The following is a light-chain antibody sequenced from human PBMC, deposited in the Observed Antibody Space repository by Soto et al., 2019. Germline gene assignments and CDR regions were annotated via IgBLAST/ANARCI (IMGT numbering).Light chain of an antibody. CDR3: CSSAGTYTWV. CDR1: SSDVGGFNS. Sequence: QSALTQPCSVSGSPGQSVTISCTGTSSDVGGFNSVSWYQQHPGKAPKFMIYDVSKRPSGVPDRFSGSKSGNTASLTISGLQAEDEADYYCCSSAGTYTWVFGGGTQLTVL. V-gene: IGLV2-11*01. CDR2: DVS. J-gene: IGLJ2*01.